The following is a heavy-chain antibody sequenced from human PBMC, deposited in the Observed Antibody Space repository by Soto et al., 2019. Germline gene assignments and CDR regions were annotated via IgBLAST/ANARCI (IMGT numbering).Heavy chain of an antibody. CDR2: IIASNGKA. Sequence: ASVKVSCKASGGTFSSYAISWVRQAPGQGLEWMGWIIASNGKAKYSQKFQGRVTITRDTSASTAYMELSSLRSEDTAVYYCAREVITFGGVIVPNWFDPWGQGTLVTVSS. D-gene: IGHD3-16*02. V-gene: IGHV1-3*01. CDR3: AREVITFGGVIVPNWFDP. J-gene: IGHJ5*02. CDR1: GGTFSSYA.